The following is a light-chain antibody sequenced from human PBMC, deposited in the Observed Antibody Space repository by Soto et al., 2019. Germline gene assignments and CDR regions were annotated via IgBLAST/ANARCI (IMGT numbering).Light chain of an antibody. J-gene: IGKJ5*01. CDR2: GAS. CDR1: QSVSSSY. Sequence: ESVLTQSQGTMSLSPLERANLSCSSSQSVSSSYLAWYQQKPGQAPRLLISGASNRATGIPDRFSGSGSGTDFTLTISRLHPEDVAVYYCQQYGSSLPITFGQGTRLEIK. CDR3: QQYGSSLPIT. V-gene: IGKV3-20*01.